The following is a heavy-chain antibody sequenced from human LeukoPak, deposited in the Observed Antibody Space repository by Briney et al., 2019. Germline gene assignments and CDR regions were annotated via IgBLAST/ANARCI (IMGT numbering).Heavy chain of an antibody. CDR2: ISAYNGNT. J-gene: IGHJ5*02. D-gene: IGHD6-19*01. CDR1: GYTFTSYG. CDR3: ARAYSSGWYGLTGFDP. V-gene: IGHV1-18*01. Sequence: ASVKVSCKASGYTFTSYGISWVRQAPGQGLEWMGWISAYNGNTNYAQKLQGRVTMTTDTSTSTAYMELRSLRSDGTAVYYCARAYSSGWYGLTGFDPWGQGTLVTVSS.